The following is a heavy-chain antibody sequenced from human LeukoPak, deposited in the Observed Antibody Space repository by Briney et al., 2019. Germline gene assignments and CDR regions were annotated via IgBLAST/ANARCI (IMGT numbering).Heavy chain of an antibody. CDR2: ISSSGKTI. V-gene: IGHV3-48*03. Sequence: GGSLRLSCEASGFTFSSHEMNWVRQAPGKGLEWVSYISSSGKTIYYADSTKGRFTVSRDNAKNSLYLQMNSLRAEDTAVYYCATTSIAAAVPGCFDYWGQGTLVTVFS. D-gene: IGHD6-13*01. CDR3: ATTSIAAAVPGCFDY. CDR1: GFTFSSHE. J-gene: IGHJ4*02.